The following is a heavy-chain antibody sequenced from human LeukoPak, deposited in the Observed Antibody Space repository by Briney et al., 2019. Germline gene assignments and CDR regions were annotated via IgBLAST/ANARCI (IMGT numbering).Heavy chain of an antibody. V-gene: IGHV4-59*08. CDR2: ICNSGSP. CDR1: GGSISSYY. D-gene: IGHD4-17*01. J-gene: IGHJ4*02. Sequence: PSETLSLTCIVSGGSISSYYWSWIRQPPGKGLEWIGCICNSGSPNYNPSLKSRVTISGDTSRNQFSLRLSSVTAADTAVYFCARRNYGDYDHYFDFWGQGILVTVSS. CDR3: ARRNYGDYDHYFDF.